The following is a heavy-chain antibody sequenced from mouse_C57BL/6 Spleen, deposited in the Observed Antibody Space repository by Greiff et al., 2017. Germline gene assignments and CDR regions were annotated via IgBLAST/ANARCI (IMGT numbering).Heavy chain of an antibody. V-gene: IGHV1-82*01. CDR3: ARSLYYFDD. J-gene: IGHJ2*01. CDR2: IYPGDGDT. CDR1: GYAFSSSW. Sequence: QVQLQQSGPELVKPGASVKISCKASGYAFSSSWMNWVKQRPGKGLEWIGRIYPGDGDTNYNGKFKGKATLTADKSSSTAYMQLSSLTSEDSAVYFCARSLYYFDDWGQGTTLTVSS.